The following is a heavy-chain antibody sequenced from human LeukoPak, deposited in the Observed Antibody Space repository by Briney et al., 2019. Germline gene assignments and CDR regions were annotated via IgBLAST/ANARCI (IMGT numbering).Heavy chain of an antibody. CDR3: ARDRRKWELPYFDY. CDR2: IYYSGST. CDR1: CGSISSYY. V-gene: IGHV4-59*01. D-gene: IGHD1-26*01. Sequence: SETLSLTCTVSCGSISSYYWSWIRQPPGKGLEWIGYIYYSGSTNYNPSLKSRVTISVDTSKNQFSLKLSSVTAADTAVYYCARDRRKWELPYFDYWGQGTLVTVSS. J-gene: IGHJ4*02.